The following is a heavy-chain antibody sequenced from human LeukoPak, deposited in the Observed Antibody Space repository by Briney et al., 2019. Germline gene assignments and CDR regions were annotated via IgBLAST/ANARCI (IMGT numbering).Heavy chain of an antibody. CDR3: ARAFGGSFLDY. CDR2: ISSSSSHI. CDR1: GFTFSSYA. D-gene: IGHD1-26*01. V-gene: IGHV3-21*06. J-gene: IGHJ4*02. Sequence: GGSLRLSCAASGFTFSSYAMHWVRQAPGKGLEWVSFISSSSSHIYYADSVKGRFTMSRDNAKNSLYLQMNSLRAEDTAVYYCARAFGGSFLDYWGQGTLVTVSS.